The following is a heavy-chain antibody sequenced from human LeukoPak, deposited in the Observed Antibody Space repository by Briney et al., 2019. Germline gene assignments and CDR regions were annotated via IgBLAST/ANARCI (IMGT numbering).Heavy chain of an antibody. CDR2: ISSSGANT. D-gene: IGHD3-10*01. CDR3: ARDIRESGSYGWFDS. CDR1: GFSFTSYS. J-gene: IGHJ5*01. V-gene: IGHV3-23*01. Sequence: GGSLRLSCAASGFSFTSYSMAWVRLFQGRGLGWGWVSSISSSGANTYYADSVRGRFTFSRDNSRYTLYLQMNSLRPDDTAIYYCARDIRESGSYGWFDSWGQGTLVTVSS.